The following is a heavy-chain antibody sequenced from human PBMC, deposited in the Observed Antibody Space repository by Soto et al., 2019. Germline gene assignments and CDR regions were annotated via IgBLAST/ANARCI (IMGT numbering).Heavy chain of an antibody. CDR3: ARITYDILTGFMDPFDY. D-gene: IGHD3-9*01. Sequence: KFQGRVTMTRGTSTSTVYMELSSLRSEDTAVYYCARITYDILTGFMDPFDYWGQGTLVTVSS. V-gene: IGHV1-46*01. J-gene: IGHJ4*02.